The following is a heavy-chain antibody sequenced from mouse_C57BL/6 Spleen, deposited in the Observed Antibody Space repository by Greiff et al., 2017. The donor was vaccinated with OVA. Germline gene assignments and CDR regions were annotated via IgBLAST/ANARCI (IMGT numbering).Heavy chain of an antibody. Sequence: DVQLQESGPGLVKPSQSLSLTCSVTGYSITSGYYWNWIRQFPGNKLEWMGYISYDGSNNYNPSLKNRISITRDTSKNQFFLKLNSVTTEDTATYYCARGWGYYAMDYWGQGTSVTVSS. D-gene: IGHD4-1*01. J-gene: IGHJ4*01. CDR1: GYSITSGYY. CDR3: ARGWGYYAMDY. CDR2: ISYDGSN. V-gene: IGHV3-6*01.